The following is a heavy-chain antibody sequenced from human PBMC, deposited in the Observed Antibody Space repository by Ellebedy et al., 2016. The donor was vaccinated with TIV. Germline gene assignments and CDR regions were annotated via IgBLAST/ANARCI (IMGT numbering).Heavy chain of an antibody. V-gene: IGHV4-39*01. CDR3: AGFRDGSNCFDY. D-gene: IGHD5-24*01. CDR2: IYYSGTT. J-gene: IGHJ4*02. CDR1: GGSISNSDYY. Sequence: MPGGSLRLSCTVSGGSISNSDYYWDWIRQPPGKGLEWIGNIYYSGTTYYNPSLKSRVTVSVDTSKNQFSLKLSSVTAADTAVYYCAGFRDGSNCFDYWGQGILVTVSS.